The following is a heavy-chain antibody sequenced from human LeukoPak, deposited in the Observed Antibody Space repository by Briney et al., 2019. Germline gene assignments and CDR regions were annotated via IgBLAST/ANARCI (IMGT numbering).Heavy chain of an antibody. V-gene: IGHV1-18*01. CDR1: SYNFNRYT. CDR2: VSTSNGDT. Sequence: ASVKVSCKTSSYNFNRYTITWVRQAPGQGLEWMGWVSTSNGDTSYADKFQGRVTMTTETVTKTAYMELRRLRSGDTAMYFCARVSDTSMVTPGFDSWGQGTLVTVSS. D-gene: IGHD5-18*01. J-gene: IGHJ4*02. CDR3: ARVSDTSMVTPGFDS.